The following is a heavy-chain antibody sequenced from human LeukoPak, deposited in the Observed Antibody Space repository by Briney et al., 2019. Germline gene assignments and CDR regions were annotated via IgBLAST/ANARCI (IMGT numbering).Heavy chain of an antibody. Sequence: SVKVSCKTSGGTFNNSAISWVRQAPGQGLEWLGGIMPLFGTAGYAQKFQGRVTITKDESTRTVYLELTSLTSDDTAVYYCARDVHGDYGSGWFDPWGQVTLVSVSS. V-gene: IGHV1-69*05. CDR3: ARDVHGDYGSGWFDP. CDR2: IMPLFGTA. CDR1: GGTFNNSA. J-gene: IGHJ5*02. D-gene: IGHD4-17*01.